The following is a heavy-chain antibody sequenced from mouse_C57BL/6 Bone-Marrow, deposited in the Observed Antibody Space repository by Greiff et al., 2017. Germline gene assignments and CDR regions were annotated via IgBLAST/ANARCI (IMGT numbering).Heavy chain of an antibody. CDR2: ISYSGST. CDR1: GYSITSDY. J-gene: IGHJ1*03. V-gene: IGHV3-8*01. Sequence: EVQLVESGPGLAKPSQTLSLTCSVTGYSITSDYWNWIRKFPGNKLEYMGYISYSGSTYYNPSLKSRISITRDTSKNQYYLQLNSVTTEDTATYYCARAPHYYGSSYVENFDVWGTGTTVTVSS. CDR3: ARAPHYYGSSYVENFDV. D-gene: IGHD1-1*01.